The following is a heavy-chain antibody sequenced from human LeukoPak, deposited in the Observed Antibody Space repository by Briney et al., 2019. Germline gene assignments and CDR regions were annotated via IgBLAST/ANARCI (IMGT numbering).Heavy chain of an antibody. CDR2: ISESGSGT. Sequence: GGSLRLSCAASRFTFSSYAGSWVRQAPGKGLEWVSAISESGSGTYYADSVKGRFTISRDNSKDTLSLQMNSLRAEDTAVYYCAKDIAQGYTFGSIEQDYWGQGTLVTVSS. CDR3: AKDIAQGYTFGSIEQDY. J-gene: IGHJ4*02. V-gene: IGHV3-23*01. D-gene: IGHD5-18*01. CDR1: RFTFSSYA.